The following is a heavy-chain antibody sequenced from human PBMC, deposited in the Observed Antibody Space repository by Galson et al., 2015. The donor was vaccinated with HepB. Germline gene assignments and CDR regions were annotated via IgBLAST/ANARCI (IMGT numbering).Heavy chain of an antibody. CDR2: INPNSGGT. CDR3: ARVPRNNWNDAPQFDY. CDR1: GYTFTGYY. V-gene: IGHV1-2*02. D-gene: IGHD1-1*01. Sequence: SVKVSCKASGYTFTGYYMHWVRQAPGQGLEWMGWINPNSGGTNYAQKFQGRVTMTRDTSINTAYMELSRLRSDDTAVYYCARVPRNNWNDAPQFDYWGQGTLVTVSS. J-gene: IGHJ4*02.